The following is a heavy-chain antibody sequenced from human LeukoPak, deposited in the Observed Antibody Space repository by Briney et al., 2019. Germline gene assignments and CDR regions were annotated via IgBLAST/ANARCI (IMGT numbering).Heavy chain of an antibody. V-gene: IGHV3-9*01. Sequence: PGGSLRLSCAASGFTFDDYAMHWVRQAPGKGLEWVSGISWNSGSIGYADSVKGRFTISRDNSKNTLYLQMNSLRAEDTAVYYCAKHPTYYCDSSGLRWGQGTLVTVSS. CDR3: AKHPTYYCDSSGLR. CDR1: GFTFDDYA. J-gene: IGHJ4*02. D-gene: IGHD3-22*01. CDR2: ISWNSGSI.